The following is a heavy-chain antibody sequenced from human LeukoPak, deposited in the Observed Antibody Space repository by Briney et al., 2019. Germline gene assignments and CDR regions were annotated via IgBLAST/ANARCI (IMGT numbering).Heavy chain of an antibody. CDR1: GFTFSSYE. CDR3: ARGGILTGYYPFDY. Sequence: GGSLRLSCAASGFTFSSYEMNWVRQAPGKGLEWVSYISSSGSTIYYADSVKGRFTISRDNDKNSLYLQMNSLRAEDTAVYYCARGGILTGYYPFDYWGQGTLVTVSS. CDR2: ISSSGSTI. J-gene: IGHJ4*02. D-gene: IGHD3-9*01. V-gene: IGHV3-48*03.